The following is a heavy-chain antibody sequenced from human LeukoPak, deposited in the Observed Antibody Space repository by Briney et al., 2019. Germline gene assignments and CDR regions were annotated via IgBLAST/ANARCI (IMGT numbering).Heavy chain of an antibody. CDR3: ARGKYSSGWFDY. J-gene: IGHJ4*02. CDR2: ITTSSTYI. CDR1: GFDFSVAW. Sequence: GGSLSLSCAASGFDFSVAWMHWVRQAPGKGLEWVSSITTSSTYISYADSVKGRFTISRDNAKNSLYLQMNSLRAEDTAVYYCARGKYSSGWFDYWGQGTLVTVSS. V-gene: IGHV3-21*01. D-gene: IGHD6-19*01.